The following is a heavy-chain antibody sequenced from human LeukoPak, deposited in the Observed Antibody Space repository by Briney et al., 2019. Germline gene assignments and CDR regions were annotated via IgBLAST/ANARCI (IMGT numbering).Heavy chain of an antibody. CDR2: IYSGGST. J-gene: IGHJ4*02. Sequence: GGSLRLSCAAFGFTVSSNYMSWVRQAPGKGLEWVSVIYSGGSTYYADSVKGRFTISRDNSKNTLYLQMNSLRAEDTAVYYCARVRKEYQLLLFDYWGQGTLVTVSS. V-gene: IGHV3-53*01. CDR1: GFTVSSNY. CDR3: ARVRKEYQLLLFDY. D-gene: IGHD2-2*01.